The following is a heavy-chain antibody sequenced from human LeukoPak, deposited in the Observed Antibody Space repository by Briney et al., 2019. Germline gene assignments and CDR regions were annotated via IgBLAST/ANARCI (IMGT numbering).Heavy chain of an antibody. V-gene: IGHV3-48*02. CDR3: ARDPGGYFDY. CDR1: GFTFSSYS. D-gene: IGHD3-10*01. CDR2: ISASSSTI. J-gene: IGHJ4*02. Sequence: GGPLRLSCAASGFTFSSYSMNWVRQAPGKGLEWVSYISASSSTIYFADSVKGRFTISRGNAKNSLYLQMNSLRDGDTAVYYCARDPGGYFDYWGQGTLVTVSS.